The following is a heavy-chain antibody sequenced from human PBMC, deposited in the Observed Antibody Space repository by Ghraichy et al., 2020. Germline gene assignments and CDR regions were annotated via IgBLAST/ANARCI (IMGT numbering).Heavy chain of an antibody. CDR2: INHSGST. J-gene: IGHJ4*02. D-gene: IGHD5-18*01. CDR1: GGSFSGYY. V-gene: IGHV4-34*01. Sequence: ETLSLTCAVYGGSFSGYYWSWIRQPPGKGLEWIGEINHSGSTNYNPSLKSRVTISVDTSKNQFSLKLSSVTAADTAVYYCARDPDSDLYYFDYWGQGTLVTVSS. CDR3: ARDPDSDLYYFDY.